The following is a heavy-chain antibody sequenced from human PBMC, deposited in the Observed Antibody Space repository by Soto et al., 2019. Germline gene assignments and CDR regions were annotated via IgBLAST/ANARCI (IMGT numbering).Heavy chain of an antibody. D-gene: IGHD3-22*01. Sequence: QVQLVESGGGVVQPGRSLRLSCAASGFTFSNYGMHWVRQAPGKGLEWVAVISKGGGLQFDADSVKGRFTISRDNSKNTLYLQMNSLRAEDTAVYYCAKETHSSGYGSYFDNWGQGTLVTVSS. CDR2: ISKGGGLQ. J-gene: IGHJ4*02. CDR3: AKETHSSGYGSYFDN. V-gene: IGHV3-30*18. CDR1: GFTFSNYG.